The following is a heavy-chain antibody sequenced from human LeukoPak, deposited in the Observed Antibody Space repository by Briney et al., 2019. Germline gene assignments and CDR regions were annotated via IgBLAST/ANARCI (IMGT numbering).Heavy chain of an antibody. V-gene: IGHV3-48*01. J-gene: IGHJ4*02. Sequence: GGSLKLSCAASGFTFSSYSMNWVRQAPGKGLEWVSYISSSSSTIYYADSVKGRFTISRDNAKNSLYLQMNSLRAEDTAVYYCARDGWAAAGACDYWGQGTLVTVSS. CDR2: ISSSSSTI. CDR1: GFTFSSYS. D-gene: IGHD6-13*01. CDR3: ARDGWAAAGACDY.